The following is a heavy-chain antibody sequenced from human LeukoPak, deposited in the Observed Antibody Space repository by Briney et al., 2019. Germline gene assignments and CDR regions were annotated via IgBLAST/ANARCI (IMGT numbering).Heavy chain of an antibody. CDR1: GGSITSHY. CDR3: ARARTPFTFLGVVENWFDP. J-gene: IGHJ5*02. Sequence: SETLSLTCTVSGGSITSHYWNWIRQSPEKGLEWIGYIYYSANTNYNPSLKSRVTILVDTPKNHFSLRLSSVTAADTAVYYCARARTPFTFLGVVENWFDPWGQGTLVTVSS. D-gene: IGHD3-3*01. CDR2: IYYSANT. V-gene: IGHV4-59*11.